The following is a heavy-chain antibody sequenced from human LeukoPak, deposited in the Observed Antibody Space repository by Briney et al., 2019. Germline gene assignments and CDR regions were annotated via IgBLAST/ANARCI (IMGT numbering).Heavy chain of an antibody. V-gene: IGHV4-4*07. CDR3: ARDLDASGWCNFDY. Sequence: SETLSLTCTVSGGSISSYYWSWIRQPAGKGLEWIGRIYTSGSTNYNPSLKSRVTMSVDTSKNQFSLKLSSVTAADTAVYYCARDLDASGWCNFDYWGQGTLVSVSS. J-gene: IGHJ4*02. CDR2: IYTSGST. CDR1: GGSISSYY. D-gene: IGHD6-19*01.